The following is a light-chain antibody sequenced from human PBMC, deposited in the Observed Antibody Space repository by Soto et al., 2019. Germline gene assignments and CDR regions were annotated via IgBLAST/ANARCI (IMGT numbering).Light chain of an antibody. CDR2: LNSDDSH. Sequence: QPVLTQSPSASASLGASVKLTCTLSSGHSSYAIAWHQQQPEKGPRYLMKLNSDDSHSKGDGIPDRFSGSSSGAERYLTISSLQSEDEADYYCQTWVTGIQIFGGGTKVTVL. V-gene: IGLV4-69*01. CDR1: SGHSSYA. J-gene: IGLJ2*01. CDR3: QTWVTGIQI.